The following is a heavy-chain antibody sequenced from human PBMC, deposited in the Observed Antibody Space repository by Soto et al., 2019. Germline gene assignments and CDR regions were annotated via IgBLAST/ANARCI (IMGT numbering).Heavy chain of an antibody. CDR3: ARGAYGAPVYFGY. D-gene: IGHD4-17*01. CDR1: GFTFSRYW. Sequence: EVQLVESGGGLVQPGGSLRLSCEASGFTFSRYWMHWVRQAPGKGLVWVSRISTDGTTTTYADSVKGRFTISRDNAQNTLYLQTSSLRAEDTAVYYCARGAYGAPVYFGYWGQGTLVSVSS. J-gene: IGHJ4*02. CDR2: ISTDGTTT. V-gene: IGHV3-74*01.